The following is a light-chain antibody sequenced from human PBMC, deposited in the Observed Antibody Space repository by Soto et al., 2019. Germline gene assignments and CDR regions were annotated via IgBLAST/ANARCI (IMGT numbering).Light chain of an antibody. CDR2: AAS. Sequence: DIQMTQSPSSLSASVRDRVTITCRASQGISNYLAWYQQKPGKVPKLLIYAASTLQSGVPSRFSGSGSGTDFTLTISRLQPEDVATYCCQKYDRAPWTFGQGTKVAIK. CDR3: QKYDRAPWT. V-gene: IGKV1-27*01. CDR1: QGISNY. J-gene: IGKJ1*01.